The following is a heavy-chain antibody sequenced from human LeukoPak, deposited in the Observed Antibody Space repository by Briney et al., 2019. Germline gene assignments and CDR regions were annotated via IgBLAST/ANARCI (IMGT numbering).Heavy chain of an antibody. CDR2: IYTSGST. J-gene: IGHJ6*03. Sequence: SETLSLTCTVSGGSISSYYWSWIRQPAGKGLEWIGRIYTSGSTNYNPSLKSRVTMSVDTSKNQFSLKLSSVTAADTAVYYCARVPGLGGCSSTSCYNFWARYYYYMDVWGKGTTVTISS. CDR3: ARVPGLGGCSSTSCYNFWARYYYYMDV. V-gene: IGHV4-4*07. D-gene: IGHD2-2*02. CDR1: GGSISSYY.